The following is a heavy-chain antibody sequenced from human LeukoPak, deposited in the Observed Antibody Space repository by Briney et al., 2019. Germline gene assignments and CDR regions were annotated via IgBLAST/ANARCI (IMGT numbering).Heavy chain of an antibody. D-gene: IGHD2-15*01. CDR1: GFTVSSNY. CDR2: IYSGGST. CDR3: AKNGDRGAYCSGGSCYPYYYYYMDV. J-gene: IGHJ6*03. Sequence: GGSLRLSCAASGFTVSSNYMSWVRQAPGKGLEWVSVIYSGGSTYYADSVKGRFTISRDNSKNTLFLQVNSLRAEDTAIYYCAKNGDRGAYCSGGSCYPYYYYYMDVWGKGTTVTISS. V-gene: IGHV3-53*01.